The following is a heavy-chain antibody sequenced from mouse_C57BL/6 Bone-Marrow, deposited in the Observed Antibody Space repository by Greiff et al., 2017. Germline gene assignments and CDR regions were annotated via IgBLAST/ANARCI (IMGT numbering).Heavy chain of an antibody. J-gene: IGHJ2*01. CDR3: AIYCDFDY. CDR2: IDPSDSYT. Sequence: QVQLQQSGAELVKPGASVKLSCKASGYTFTSYWMQWVKQRPGQGLEWIGEIDPSDSYTNYNQKFKGKATLTVDTSSSTAYMQLSSLTSEDSAVYYCAIYCDFDYWGQGTTLTVSS. D-gene: IGHD2-1*01. V-gene: IGHV1-50*01. CDR1: GYTFTSYW.